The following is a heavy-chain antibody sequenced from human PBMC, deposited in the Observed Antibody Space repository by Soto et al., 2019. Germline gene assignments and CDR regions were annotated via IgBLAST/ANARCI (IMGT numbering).Heavy chain of an antibody. V-gene: IGHV3-30-3*01. CDR3: ARIIKYGDSDY. D-gene: IGHD4-17*01. CDR2: ISYDGSNK. CDR1: GFTFSSYA. J-gene: IGHJ4*02. Sequence: QVQLVESGGGVVQPGRSLRLSCAASGFTFSSYAMHWVRQAPGKGLEWVAVISYDGSNKYYADSVKGRFTISRDNSKNTLYLQMNSLRAADTAVYYCARIIKYGDSDYWGQGTLVTVSS.